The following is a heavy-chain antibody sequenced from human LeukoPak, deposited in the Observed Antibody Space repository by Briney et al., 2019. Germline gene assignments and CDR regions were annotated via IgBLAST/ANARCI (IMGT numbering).Heavy chain of an antibody. J-gene: IGHJ5*02. CDR3: ARGYPPHCSSTSCPPGP. V-gene: IGHV3-7*01. CDR1: GFTFSYW. Sequence: GGSLRLSCAASGFTFSYWMSWVRQAPGKGLEWVANIKQDGSEKYYVDSVKGRFTISRDNAKNSLYLQMNSLRAEDTAVYYCARGYPPHCSSTSCPPGPWGQGTLVTVSS. D-gene: IGHD2-2*01. CDR2: IKQDGSEK.